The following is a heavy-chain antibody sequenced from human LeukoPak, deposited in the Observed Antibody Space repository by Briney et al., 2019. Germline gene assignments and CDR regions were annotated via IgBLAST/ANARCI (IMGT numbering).Heavy chain of an antibody. Sequence: SETLSLTCTVSGGSISSYYWSWIRQPPGKGLEWIGYIYYSGSTNYNPSLKSRVTISVDTSKNQFSLKLSSVTAADTAVYYCARAPSVGATSYFDYWGQGTLGTVSS. V-gene: IGHV4-59*01. CDR3: ARAPSVGATSYFDY. D-gene: IGHD1-26*01. J-gene: IGHJ4*02. CDR2: IYYSGST. CDR1: GGSISSYY.